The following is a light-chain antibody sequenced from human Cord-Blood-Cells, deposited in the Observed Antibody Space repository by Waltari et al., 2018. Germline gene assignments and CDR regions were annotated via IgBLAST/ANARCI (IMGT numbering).Light chain of an antibody. CDR2: EGS. Sequence: QSALTQPASVSGSPGPSLTISCTATSSAVGSYNLVSWYQQHPGKAPKLLIYEGSKRPSGVSNRFSGSKSGNTASLTISGLQAEDEADYYCCSYAGSSTWVFGGGTKLTVL. V-gene: IGLV2-23*01. CDR3: CSYAGSSTWV. J-gene: IGLJ3*02. CDR1: SSAVGSYNL.